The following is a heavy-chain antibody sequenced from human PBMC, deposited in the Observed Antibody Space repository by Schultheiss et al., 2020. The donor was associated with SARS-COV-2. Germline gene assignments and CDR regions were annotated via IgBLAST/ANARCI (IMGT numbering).Heavy chain of an antibody. J-gene: IGHJ4*02. V-gene: IGHV1-2*02. CDR1: GYTFTGYY. Sequence: ASVKVSCKASGYTFTGYYMHWVRQAPGQGLEWMGWINPNSGGTNYAQKLQGRVTMTTDTSTSTAYMELRSLRSDDTAVYYCARDRAPYYYDSSGYYADYWGQGTLVTVSS. CDR3: ARDRAPYYYDSSGYYADY. CDR2: INPNSGGT. D-gene: IGHD3-22*01.